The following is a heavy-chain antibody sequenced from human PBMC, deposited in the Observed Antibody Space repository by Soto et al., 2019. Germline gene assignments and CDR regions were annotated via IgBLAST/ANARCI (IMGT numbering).Heavy chain of an antibody. CDR2: VKSVAHGGTT. Sequence: GGSLILSCAASGLTFSNAWINWVRQAPREGLEWVGRVKSVAHGGTTDFAESVKGRFVISRDDSNNMVYLQMNSLRIEDTAVYYCAFSVVVLAANWFDPWCQGTLVTVS. D-gene: IGHD2-15*01. CDR1: GLTFSNAW. CDR3: AFSVVVLAANWFDP. V-gene: IGHV3-15*07. J-gene: IGHJ5*02.